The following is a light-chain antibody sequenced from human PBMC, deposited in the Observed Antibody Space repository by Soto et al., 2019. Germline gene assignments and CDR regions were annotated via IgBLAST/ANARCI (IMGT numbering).Light chain of an antibody. CDR2: SNN. J-gene: IGLJ3*02. Sequence: QSVLTQPPSASATHGQRVSISCSGSRSNIGSNYVYWYQQLPGAAPRLLMYSNNQRPSGVPGRFSVSKSGTSASLSISGLRSEDEADYYCAAWDDNLSGWVFGGGTKLTVL. CDR3: AAWDDNLSGWV. V-gene: IGLV1-47*02. CDR1: RSNIGSNY.